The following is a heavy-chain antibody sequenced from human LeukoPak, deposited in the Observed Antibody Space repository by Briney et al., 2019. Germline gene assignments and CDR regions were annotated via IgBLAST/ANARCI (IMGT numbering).Heavy chain of an antibody. D-gene: IGHD3-10*01. CDR1: GGPISSSNW. Sequence: SGTLALTCAVSGGPISSSNWWSWVRQPPGKGLEWIGEIYHSGSTNYNPSLKSRVTISVDKSKNQFSLKLSSVTAADTAVYYCARALYYYGSGSYSPDAFDIWGQGTMVTVSS. CDR3: ARALYYYGSGSYSPDAFDI. CDR2: IYHSGST. J-gene: IGHJ3*02. V-gene: IGHV4-4*02.